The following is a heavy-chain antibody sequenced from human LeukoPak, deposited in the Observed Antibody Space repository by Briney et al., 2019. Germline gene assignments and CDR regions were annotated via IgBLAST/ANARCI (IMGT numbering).Heavy chain of an antibody. CDR2: INHSGST. D-gene: IGHD1-14*01. V-gene: IGHV4-34*01. CDR1: GGSFSGYY. Sequence: SETLSLTCAVYGGSFSGYYWSWIRQPPGKGLEWIGEINHSGSTNYNPSLKSRVTISVDTSKNQFSLKLSSVTAADTAVYYCARGPVSFYYYYHGMDVWGQGTTVTVSS. J-gene: IGHJ6*02. CDR3: ARGPVSFYYYYHGMDV.